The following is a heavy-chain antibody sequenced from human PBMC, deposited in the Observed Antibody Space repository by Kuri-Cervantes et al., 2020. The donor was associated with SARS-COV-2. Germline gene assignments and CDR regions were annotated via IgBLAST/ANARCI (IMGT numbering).Heavy chain of an antibody. CDR1: GGSISSYY. J-gene: IGHJ3*02. D-gene: IGHD3-3*01. V-gene: IGHV4-59*01. CDR2: IYYSGST. CDR3: ARVRIFGVPGFAFDI. Sequence: GSLRLSCTVSGGSISSYYWSWIRQPPGKGLEWIGYIYYSGSTDYNPSLKSRVTISVDTSKNQFSLKLSSVTAADTAVYYCARVRIFGVPGFAFDIWGQGTMVTVSS.